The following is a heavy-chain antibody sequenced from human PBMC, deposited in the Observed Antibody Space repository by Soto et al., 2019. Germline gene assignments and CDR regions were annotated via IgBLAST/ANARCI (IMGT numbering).Heavy chain of an antibody. CDR3: SKDPMVSSYFYY. V-gene: IGHV3-23*01. CDR2: ISGSGGST. J-gene: IGHJ4*02. CDR1: GLAVRSNY. Sequence: GGSLRLSCAVSGLAVRSNYMSWVRQAPGKGLEWVSAISGSGGSTYYADSVKGRFTISRDNSKNTLYLQMNSLRAEDTAVYYCSKDPMVSSYFYYWGQGTLVTVSS. D-gene: IGHD2-8*01.